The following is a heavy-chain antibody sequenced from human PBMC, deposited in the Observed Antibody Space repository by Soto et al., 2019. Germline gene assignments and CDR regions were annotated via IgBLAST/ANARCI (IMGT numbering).Heavy chain of an antibody. CDR1: GDIVHGSG. CDR2: IRFDGSNE. V-gene: IGHV3-33*01. J-gene: IGHJ4*02. D-gene: IGHD1-7*01. Sequence: PGGSIRLCCAVPGDIVHGSGVHLVRQEPGKGLEWVAIIRFDGSNEEYADSVKGRFTISRDNSKNTLYLQMNTLGAEDTAVYYCARDGIGGTVFRGYLDYWGRGTVVTSPQ. CDR3: ARDGIGGTVFRGYLDY.